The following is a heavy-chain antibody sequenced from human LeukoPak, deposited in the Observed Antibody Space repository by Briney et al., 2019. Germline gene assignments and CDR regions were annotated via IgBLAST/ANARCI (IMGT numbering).Heavy chain of an antibody. D-gene: IGHD3-10*01. CDR2: IYYSGST. CDR1: GGSISSYY. CDR3: ARGRRLLWFGELWRNNWFDP. Sequence: PSETLSLTCTVSGGSISSYYWSWIRQPPGKGLEWIGYIYYSGSTNYNPSLKSRVTISVDTSKNQFSLKLSSVTAADTAVYYCARGRRLLWFGELWRNNWFDPWGQGTLVTVSS. J-gene: IGHJ5*02. V-gene: IGHV4-59*12.